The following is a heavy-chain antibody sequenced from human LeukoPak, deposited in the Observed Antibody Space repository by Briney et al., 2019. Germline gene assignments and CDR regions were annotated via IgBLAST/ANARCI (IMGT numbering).Heavy chain of an antibody. CDR1: GFTFSSYA. D-gene: IGHD2-2*01. V-gene: IGHV3-30-3*01. CDR3: ARDHCSSTSCYPNAAIDY. J-gene: IGHJ4*02. Sequence: GGSLRLSCAASGFTFSSYAMHWVRQAPGKGLEWVAVISHDGSNKYYADSVRGRFTISRDNSKNTLYLQMNSLRAEDTAVYYCARDHCSSTSCYPNAAIDYWGQGTLVTVSS. CDR2: ISHDGSNK.